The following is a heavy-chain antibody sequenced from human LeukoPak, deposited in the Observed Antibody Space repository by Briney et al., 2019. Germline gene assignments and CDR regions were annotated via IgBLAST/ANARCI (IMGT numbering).Heavy chain of an antibody. V-gene: IGHV3-30-3*01. CDR1: GFTFSSYA. D-gene: IGHD5-12*01. CDR2: ISYDGSNK. J-gene: IGHJ6*02. Sequence: QSGGSLRLSCAASGFTFSSYAMHWVRQAPGKGLEWVAVISYDGSNKYYADSVKGRFTISRDNSKNTLYLQMNSLRAEDTAVYYCARFRVATIMYYYYGMDVWGQGATVTVSS. CDR3: ARFRVATIMYYYYGMDV.